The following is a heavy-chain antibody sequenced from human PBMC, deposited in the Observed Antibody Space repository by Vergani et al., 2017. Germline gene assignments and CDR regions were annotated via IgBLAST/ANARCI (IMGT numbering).Heavy chain of an antibody. J-gene: IGHJ5*02. CDR2: IYYTGAT. D-gene: IGHD2-2*03. CDR1: GASIRSGGFY. V-gene: IGHV4-31*03. CDR3: AREHAVGYCSSTSCYLDWFDP. Sequence: QVQLQESGPGLVEPSQTLSLTCTVSGASIRSGGFYWNCIRQYPGGGLEWIGYIYYTGATHYNPSLKSRTSISGKTSENQFSLKLSSVTAADTAVYYCAREHAVGYCSSTSCYLDWFDPWGQGTLVTVSS.